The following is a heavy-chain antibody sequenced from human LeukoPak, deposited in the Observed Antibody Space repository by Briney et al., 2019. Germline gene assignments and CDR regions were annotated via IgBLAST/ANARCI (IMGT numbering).Heavy chain of an antibody. Sequence: ASVKVSCKASGYTFTDYYMHWVRQAPGQGFEWMGWINPNSGGTNYAQKFQGRVTLTRDTSTSTAYMELSRLSSDDTAVYYCAREHTIFGARWGQGTLVTVSS. CDR1: GYTFTDYY. CDR3: AREHTIFGAR. J-gene: IGHJ4*02. V-gene: IGHV1-2*02. D-gene: IGHD3-3*01. CDR2: INPNSGGT.